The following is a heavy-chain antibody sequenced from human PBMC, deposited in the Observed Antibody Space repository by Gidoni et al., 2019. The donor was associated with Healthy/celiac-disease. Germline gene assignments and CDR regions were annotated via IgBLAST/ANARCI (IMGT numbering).Heavy chain of an antibody. CDR1: GYTFTSHY. CDR2: INPSGGST. Sequence: QVPLVQSRAEVKKPGASVKVSCQASGYTFTSHYMHGVRQAPGQGLEWMGIINPSGGSTSYAQKFQGRVTMTRDTSTSTVYMELSSLRSEDTAVYYCARGGRGVMDGPGLYGMDVWGQGTTVTVSS. CDR3: ARGGRGVMDGPGLYGMDV. D-gene: IGHD3-16*01. J-gene: IGHJ6*02. V-gene: IGHV1-46*01.